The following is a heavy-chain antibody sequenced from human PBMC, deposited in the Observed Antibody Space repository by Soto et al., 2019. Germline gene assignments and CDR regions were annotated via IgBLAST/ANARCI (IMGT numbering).Heavy chain of an antibody. V-gene: IGHV3-30-3*01. Sequence: QVQLVESGGGVVQPGRSLRLSCAASGFTFSSYAMHWVRQAPGKGLEWVAVISYDGSNKYYADSVKGRFTISRDNSKNTLYLQMNSLRAEDTAVYYCARVDSGYEFDYWGQGTLVTVSS. D-gene: IGHD5-12*01. CDR3: ARVDSGYEFDY. J-gene: IGHJ4*02. CDR1: GFTFSSYA. CDR2: ISYDGSNK.